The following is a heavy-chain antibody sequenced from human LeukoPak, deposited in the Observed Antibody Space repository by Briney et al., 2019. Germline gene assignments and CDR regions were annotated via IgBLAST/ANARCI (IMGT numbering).Heavy chain of an antibody. V-gene: IGHV1-46*01. CDR1: GYTFTSYY. Sequence: ASVKVSCKASGYTFTSYYMHWVRQAPGQGLEWMGIISPSGGGTSYAQKFRGRVTMTRDTSTTTVYMELSSLRSEDTAVYYCAREESGGYFDYGGQGTLVTVSS. D-gene: IGHD2-8*02. CDR2: ISPSGGGT. J-gene: IGHJ4*02. CDR3: AREESGGYFDY.